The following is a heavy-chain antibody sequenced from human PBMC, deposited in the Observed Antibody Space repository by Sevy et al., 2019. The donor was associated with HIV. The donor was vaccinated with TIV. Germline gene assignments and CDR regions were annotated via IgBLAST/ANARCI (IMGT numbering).Heavy chain of an antibody. Sequence: SESLSLTCTVSGGSVSSGSYYWSWIRQPPGKGLEWIGYIYYSGSTNYNPSLMSRVTISVDTSKNQFSLKLSSVTAADTAVYYCARRARLHDYDYIWGSYRYTGFDYWGQGTLVTVSS. J-gene: IGHJ4*02. CDR1: GGSVSSGSYY. V-gene: IGHV4-61*01. D-gene: IGHD3-16*02. CDR3: ARRARLHDYDYIWGSYRYTGFDY. CDR2: IYYSGST.